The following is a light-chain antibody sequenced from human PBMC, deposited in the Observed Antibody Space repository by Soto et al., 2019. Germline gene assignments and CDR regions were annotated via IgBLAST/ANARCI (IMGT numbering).Light chain of an antibody. J-gene: IGLJ1*01. CDR3: SSFTSSSTYV. CDR1: SSDVGHYNS. Sequence: QSALTQPASVSGSPGQSITISCTGTSSDVGHYNSVSWYQQHPGKAPKLMIYEVNNRPSGVSNRFSGSKSGNTASLTISGLQAEDEADYYCSSFTSSSTYVFGPGTKVTVL. CDR2: EVN. V-gene: IGLV2-14*01.